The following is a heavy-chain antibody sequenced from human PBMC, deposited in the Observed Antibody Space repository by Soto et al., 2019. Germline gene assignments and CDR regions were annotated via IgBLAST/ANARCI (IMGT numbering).Heavy chain of an antibody. V-gene: IGHV3-64D*06. D-gene: IGHD5-18*01. CDR1: GFTFSSYA. J-gene: IGHJ4*02. CDR2: ISSNGGST. CDR3: ARVGRDTAMVPGGYFDY. Sequence: SCKASGFTFSSYAMHWVRQAPGKGLEYVSAISSNGGSTYYADSVKGRFTISRVNSKNTLYLQMSSLRAEDTAVYYCARVGRDTAMVPGGYFDYWGQGTLVTVSS.